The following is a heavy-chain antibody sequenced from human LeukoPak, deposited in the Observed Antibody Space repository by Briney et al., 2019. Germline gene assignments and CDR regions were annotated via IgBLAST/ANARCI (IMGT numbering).Heavy chain of an antibody. D-gene: IGHD2-2*01. CDR2: INPNSGGT. J-gene: IGHJ4*02. CDR1: GYTFTGYY. V-gene: IGHV1-2*02. CDR3: ARWKVVPAAMAAPFDY. Sequence: ASVKVSCKASGYTFTGYYMHWVRQAPGQGLEWMGWINPNSGGTNYAQKFQGRVTMTRDTSISTAYMELSRLRSDDTAVYYCARWKVVPAAMAAPFDYWGQGTLVTVSS.